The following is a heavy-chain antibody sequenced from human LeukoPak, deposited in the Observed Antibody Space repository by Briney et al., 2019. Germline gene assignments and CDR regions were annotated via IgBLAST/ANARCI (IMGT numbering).Heavy chain of an antibody. CDR1: GYTFTSYG. J-gene: IGHJ5*02. D-gene: IGHD2-2*01. V-gene: IGHV1-18*01. CDR2: ISAYNGNT. CDR3: ARGSRYQLLYWFDP. Sequence: ASVKVSCKASGYTFTSYGIRWVRQAPGQGLEWMGWISAYNGNTNYAQKLQGRVTMTTDTSTSTAYMELRSLRSDDTAVYYCARGSRYQLLYWFDPWGQGTLVTVSS.